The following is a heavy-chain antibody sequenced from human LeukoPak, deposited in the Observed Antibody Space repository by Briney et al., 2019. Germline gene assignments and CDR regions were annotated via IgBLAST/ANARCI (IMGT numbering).Heavy chain of an antibody. V-gene: IGHV4-39*07. D-gene: IGHD6-19*01. Sequence: SETLSLTCTVSGGSISSSSYYWGWIRQPPGKGLEWIGSIYSSGSTYYNPSLKSRVTISVDTSRNQFSLKLSSVTAADTAIYYCARDNENSSGWYGNGNWVYWGQGTLVTVSS. CDR3: ARDNENSSGWYGNGNWVY. CDR1: GGSISSSSYY. J-gene: IGHJ4*02. CDR2: IYSSGST.